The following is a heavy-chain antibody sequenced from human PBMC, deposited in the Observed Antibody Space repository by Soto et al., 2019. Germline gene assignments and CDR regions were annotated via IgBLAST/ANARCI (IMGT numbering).Heavy chain of an antibody. CDR1: GYSFTSYW. CDR2: IYPGDSDT. V-gene: IGHV5-51*01. CDR3: ARHHGSPGSYFGMDV. D-gene: IGHD6-13*01. J-gene: IGHJ6*02. Sequence: GESLKISCKGSGYSFTSYWINWVRQMPGKGLEWMGIIYPGDSDTRYSPSFQGQVTISADKSISTAYLQWRSLKASDIAMYYCARHHGSPGSYFGMDVWGQGTTVTVSS.